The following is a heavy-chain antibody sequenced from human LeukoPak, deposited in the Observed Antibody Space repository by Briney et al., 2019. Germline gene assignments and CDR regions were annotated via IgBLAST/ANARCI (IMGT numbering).Heavy chain of an antibody. D-gene: IGHD5-24*01. Sequence: GGSLRLSCVASGFTFTDAWMHWVRQVPGKGLVWVSHINSDGSSTTHADSVKGRFTISRDNAKNTLYLQMNSLRAEDTAVYYCARGWLQRSFDCWGQGTLVTVSS. CDR1: GFTFTDAW. J-gene: IGHJ4*02. V-gene: IGHV3-74*01. CDR3: ARGWLQRSFDC. CDR2: INSDGSST.